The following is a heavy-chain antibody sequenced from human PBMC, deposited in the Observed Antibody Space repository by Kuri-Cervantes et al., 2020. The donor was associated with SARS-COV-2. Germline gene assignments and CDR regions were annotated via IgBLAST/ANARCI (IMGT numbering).Heavy chain of an antibody. CDR3: ARDGQDFWSGYYLYYMDV. CDR2: ISSSSSTI. D-gene: IGHD3-3*01. J-gene: IGHJ6*03. CDR1: GFTFSDYY. V-gene: IGHV3-11*04. Sequence: GESLKISCAASGFTFSDYYMSWIRQAPGKGLEWVSYISSSSSTIYYADSVKGRFTISRDNAKNSLYLQMNSLRAEDTAVYYCARDGQDFWSGYYLYYMDVWGKGTTVTVSS.